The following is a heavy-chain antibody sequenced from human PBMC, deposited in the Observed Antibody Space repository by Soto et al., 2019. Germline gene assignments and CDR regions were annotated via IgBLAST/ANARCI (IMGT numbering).Heavy chain of an antibody. CDR1: GGTFSSYA. CDR2: IIPIFGTA. CDR3: ARDHGLRALSITGSCMDV. D-gene: IGHD1-20*01. V-gene: IGHV1-69*13. J-gene: IGHJ6*02. Sequence: SVKVSCKASGGTFSSYAISWVRQAPGQGLEWMGGIIPIFGTANYAQKFQGRVTITADESTSTAYMELSSLRSEDTAVYYCARDHGLRALSITGSCMDVWGQGTTVTVSS.